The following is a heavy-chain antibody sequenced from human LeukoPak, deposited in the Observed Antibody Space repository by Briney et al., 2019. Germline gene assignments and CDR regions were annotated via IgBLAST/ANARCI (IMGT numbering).Heavy chain of an antibody. CDR2: IIPIFGTA. CDR1: GGTFSSYA. CDR3: AREVLLWFGETPQDYYYYYGMDV. V-gene: IGHV1-69*13. D-gene: IGHD3-10*01. J-gene: IGHJ6*02. Sequence: ASVKVSCKASGGTFSSYAISWVRQAPGQGLEWMGGIIPIFGTANYAQKSQGRVTITADESTSTAYMELSSLRSEDTAVYYCAREVLLWFGETPQDYYYYYGMDVWGQGTTVTVSS.